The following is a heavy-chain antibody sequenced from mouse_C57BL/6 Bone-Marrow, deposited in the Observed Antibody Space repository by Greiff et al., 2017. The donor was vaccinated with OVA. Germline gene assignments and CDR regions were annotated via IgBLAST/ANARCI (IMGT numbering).Heavy chain of an antibody. CDR1: GYTFTSYG. CDR3: ASNRQDYFDY. J-gene: IGHJ2*01. D-gene: IGHD3-2*02. V-gene: IGHV1-81*01. Sequence: VKLVESGAELARPGASVKLSCKASGYTFTSYGISWVKQRTGQGLEWIGEIYPRSGNTYYNEKFKGKATLTADKSSSTAYMELRSLTSEDSAVYFCASNRQDYFDYWGQGTTLTVSS. CDR2: IYPRSGNT.